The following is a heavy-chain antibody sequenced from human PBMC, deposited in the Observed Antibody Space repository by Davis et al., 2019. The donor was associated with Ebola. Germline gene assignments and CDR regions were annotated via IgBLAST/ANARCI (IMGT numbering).Heavy chain of an antibody. D-gene: IGHD1-26*01. CDR3: AKDTSNIWFDI. CDR1: GFSFNTYA. J-gene: IGHJ3*02. Sequence: GGSLRLSCAASGFSFNTYAMSWVRQAPGKGLEWVSGISGFGGDTYYADSVKGRFTISRDNSKNTLYLQMNGLRVEDTAIYYCAKDTSNIWFDIWGQGTMVTVSS. V-gene: IGHV3-23*01. CDR2: ISGFGGDT.